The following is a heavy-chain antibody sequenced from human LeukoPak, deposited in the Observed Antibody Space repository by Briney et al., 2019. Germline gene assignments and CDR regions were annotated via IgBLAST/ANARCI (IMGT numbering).Heavy chain of an antibody. CDR3: ARVGGQWLVRPYFDY. J-gene: IGHJ4*02. V-gene: IGHV3-11*05. Sequence: KPGGSLRLSCAASGLTLSVYAMNWVRETPGQGLEWVSYFSSSSSYTHYVDSVKGRVTISRDNAKNSLYLQMNSLRAEDTAVYYCARVGGQWLVRPYFDYWGQGTLVTVCS. D-gene: IGHD6-19*01. CDR1: GLTLSVYA. CDR2: FSSSSSYT.